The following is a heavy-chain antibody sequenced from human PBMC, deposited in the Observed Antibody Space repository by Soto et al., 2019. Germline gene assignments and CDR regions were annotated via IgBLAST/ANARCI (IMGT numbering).Heavy chain of an antibody. J-gene: IGHJ2*01. CDR3: ARVPYGDYGYWYFDL. CDR2: IYYSGST. D-gene: IGHD4-17*01. CDR1: GGSISSGGYY. V-gene: IGHV4-31*03. Sequence: QVQLQESGPGLVKPSQTLSLTCTVSGGSISSGGYYWSWIRQHPGKGLEWIGYIYYSGSTYYNPSLKSRVTISVDTSKNQFSLKLRSVTAADTAVYYCARVPYGDYGYWYFDLWGRGTLVTVSS.